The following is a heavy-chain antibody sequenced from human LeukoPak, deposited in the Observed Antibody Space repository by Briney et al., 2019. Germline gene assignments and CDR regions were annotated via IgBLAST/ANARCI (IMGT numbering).Heavy chain of an antibody. Sequence: SETLSLTCTVSGGSISSGDYYWRWIRQPPGKGLEWIGYIYYSGSTYYNPSLKSRVTISVDTSKNQFSLKLSSVTAADTAVYYCARENWNYVYMDVWGKGTTVTVSS. CDR2: IYYSGST. CDR3: ARENWNYVYMDV. CDR1: GGSISSGDYY. V-gene: IGHV4-30-4*08. J-gene: IGHJ6*03. D-gene: IGHD1-1*01.